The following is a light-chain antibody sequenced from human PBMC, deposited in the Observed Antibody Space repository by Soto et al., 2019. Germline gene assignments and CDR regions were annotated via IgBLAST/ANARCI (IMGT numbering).Light chain of an antibody. CDR2: EVS. J-gene: IGLJ3*02. CDR3: SSYTTSSTTV. CDR1: SSDVGGYNY. V-gene: IGLV2-14*01. Sequence: QSALTQPASVSGSPGQSNTISCTGTSSDVGGYNYVSWYQQHPGKAPKLMIREVSNRPSGVSNRFSGSKSGNTASLTISALQAEYEADYYCSSYTTSSTTVFGGGTKLTVL.